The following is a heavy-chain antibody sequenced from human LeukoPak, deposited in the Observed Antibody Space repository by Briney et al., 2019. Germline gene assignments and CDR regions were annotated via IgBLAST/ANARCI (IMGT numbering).Heavy chain of an antibody. Sequence: PSETLSLTCAVYGGSFSGYYWSWIRQPPGKGLEWIGEINHSGSTNYNPSLKSRVTISVDTSKNQFSLKLSSVTAADTAVYYCARRYSSSWYVVGMDVWGQGTTVTASS. CDR2: INHSGST. CDR1: GGSFSGYY. D-gene: IGHD6-13*01. J-gene: IGHJ6*02. V-gene: IGHV4-34*01. CDR3: ARRYSSSWYVVGMDV.